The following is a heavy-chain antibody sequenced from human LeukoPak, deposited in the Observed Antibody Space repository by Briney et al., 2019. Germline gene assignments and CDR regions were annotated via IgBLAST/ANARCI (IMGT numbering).Heavy chain of an antibody. Sequence: GASVKVSCKASGYTFTGYYMHWVRQAPGQGLEWMGWINPNSGGTNYAQKFQGRVTMTRDTSISTAYMELSRLRSDDTAVYYCARADRIAAAGTRYYYYMDVWGKGTTVTVSS. CDR1: GYTFTGYY. D-gene: IGHD6-13*01. V-gene: IGHV1-2*02. J-gene: IGHJ6*03. CDR3: ARADRIAAAGTRYYYYMDV. CDR2: INPNSGGT.